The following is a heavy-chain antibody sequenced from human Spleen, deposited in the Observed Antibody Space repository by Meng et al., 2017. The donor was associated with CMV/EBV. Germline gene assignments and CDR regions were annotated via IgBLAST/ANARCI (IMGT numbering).Heavy chain of an antibody. J-gene: IGHJ4*02. CDR1: FNFSSYS. CDR2: ISSSSSYI. CDR3: ARDTLYCSSTSCYFDY. V-gene: IGHV3-21*01. D-gene: IGHD2-2*01. Sequence: FNFSSYSMNWVRQAPGKGLEWVSSISSSSSYIYYADSMKGRFTISRDNAKNSLYLQMNSLRAEDTAVYYCARDTLYCSSTSCYFDYWGQGTLVTVSS.